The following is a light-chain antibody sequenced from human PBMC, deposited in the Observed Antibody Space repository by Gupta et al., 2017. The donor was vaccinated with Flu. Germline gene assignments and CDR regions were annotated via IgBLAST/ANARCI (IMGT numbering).Light chain of an antibody. V-gene: IGLV2-23*01. CDR2: EGT. Sequence: QSALTQPASVSGSPGQSITISCTGTRNDIGSYNLVSWSQQHPGKPPKLMIYEGTKRPAGVSNRFSASKSGNTASLTXSXLQKEDXADYYCSSYAGSGTLVFGGGTKVTVL. CDR1: RNDIGSYNL. CDR3: SSYAGSGTLV. J-gene: IGLJ3*02.